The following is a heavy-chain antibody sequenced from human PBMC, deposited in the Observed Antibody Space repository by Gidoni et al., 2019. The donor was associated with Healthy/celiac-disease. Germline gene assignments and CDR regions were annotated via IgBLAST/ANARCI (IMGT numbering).Heavy chain of an antibody. J-gene: IGHJ4*02. D-gene: IGHD3-22*01. CDR1: GYTFTGYY. V-gene: IGHV1-2*02. CDR2: INPNSGCT. CDR3: AREGSSGYYYLFDY. Sequence: QVQLVQYGAEVKKPGASVKVSCKASGYTFTGYYMPWVLQAPGQGLEWMGWINPNSGCTNYAQKLQGRVTMTRDTSISTAYMELSRLRSDDTAVYYCAREGSSGYYYLFDYWGQGTLVTVSS.